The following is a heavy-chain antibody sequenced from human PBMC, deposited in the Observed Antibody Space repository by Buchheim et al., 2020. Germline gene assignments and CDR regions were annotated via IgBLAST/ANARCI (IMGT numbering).Heavy chain of an antibody. Sequence: QVQLQESGPGLVKPSGTLSLTCAVSGGSISSSNWWSWVRQPPGKGLEWIGEIYHSGSNNYNPSPKSRVTISVDKTKNKFSPKLSSVTAADTAVYYCARVDAGYYDSSGYYEASYISAWGQGTL. CDR2: IYHSGSN. J-gene: IGHJ5*02. CDR3: ARVDAGYYDSSGYYEASYISA. V-gene: IGHV4-4*02. D-gene: IGHD3-22*01. CDR1: GGSISSSNW.